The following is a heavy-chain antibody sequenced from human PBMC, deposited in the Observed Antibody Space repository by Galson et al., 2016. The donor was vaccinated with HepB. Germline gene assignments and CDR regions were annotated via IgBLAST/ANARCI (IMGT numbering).Heavy chain of an antibody. CDR1: GFTFSSYN. Sequence: SLRLSCAASGFTFSSYNMNWVRQAPGKGLEWVSSISRSSRHIYYADSVKGRFTISRDNAKNSLYLQMNSLRVEDTAVYFRARDREGTSWFSGDYDHYGMDCWGQGTTVTVSS. J-gene: IGHJ6*02. D-gene: IGHD6-13*01. V-gene: IGHV3-21*01. CDR2: ISRSSRHI. CDR3: ARDREGTSWFSGDYDHYGMDC.